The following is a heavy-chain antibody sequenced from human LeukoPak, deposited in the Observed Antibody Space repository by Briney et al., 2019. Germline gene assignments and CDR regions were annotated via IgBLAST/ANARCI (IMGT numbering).Heavy chain of an antibody. V-gene: IGHV1-24*01. Sequence: ASVKVSCKVSGYTLTELSMHWVRQAPGKGLEWMGGFDPEDGETIYAQKFQGRVTMTEHTSTDTAYMELSSLRSEDTAVYYCATVRSGYYSFWGQGTLVTVSS. J-gene: IGHJ4*02. CDR2: FDPEDGET. D-gene: IGHD3-22*01. CDR1: GYTLTELS. CDR3: ATVRSGYYSF.